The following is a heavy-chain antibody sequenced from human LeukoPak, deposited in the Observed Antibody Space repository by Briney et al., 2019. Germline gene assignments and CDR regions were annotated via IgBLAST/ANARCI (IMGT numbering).Heavy chain of an antibody. D-gene: IGHD2-2*01. V-gene: IGHV4-34*01. J-gene: IGHJ6*03. CDR3: ARGSWGVRKRSSHHYYYYYVDV. CDR1: GGSFSGYY. CDR2: INHSGST. Sequence: SETLSLTCAVYGGSFSGYYWSWIRQPPGKGLEWIGEINHSGSTNYNPSLKSRVTISVDTSKNQFSLKLSSVTAADTAVYYCARGSWGVRKRSSHHYYYYYVDVWGKGTTVTVFS.